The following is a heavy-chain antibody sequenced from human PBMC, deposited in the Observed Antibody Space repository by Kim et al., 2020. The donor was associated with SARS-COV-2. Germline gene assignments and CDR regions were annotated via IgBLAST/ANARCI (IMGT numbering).Heavy chain of an antibody. V-gene: IGHV3-53*01. Sequence: GGSLRLSCEASGFTVSGSYMSWVRQAPGKGLEWVSVFYSSGRTYYSDSVQGRFTISRDASGNMVYLQMNSLRADDTAIYYCAKDVAGRASWGRGTRVTVS. CDR1: GFTVSGSY. CDR2: FYSSGRT. CDR3: AKDVAGRAS. J-gene: IGHJ4*02.